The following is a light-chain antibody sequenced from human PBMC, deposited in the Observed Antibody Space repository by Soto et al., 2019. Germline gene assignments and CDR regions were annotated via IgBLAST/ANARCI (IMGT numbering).Light chain of an antibody. CDR3: QQYGASPFT. V-gene: IGKV3-20*01. Sequence: VLLTQSPATLSLSPGGRATLSCRASRHVYINALGWYQQKPGRTPTLLIYGASTRATDIPDRFSATGSGTDFSLTISGVEPEDSAVYYCQQYGASPFTFGPGT. J-gene: IGKJ3*01. CDR2: GAS. CDR1: RHVYINA.